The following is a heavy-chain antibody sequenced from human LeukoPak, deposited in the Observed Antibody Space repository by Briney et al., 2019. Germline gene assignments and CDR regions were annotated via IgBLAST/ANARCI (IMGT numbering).Heavy chain of an antibody. CDR3: ARRFGTRFDY. CDR2: IYHSGST. D-gene: IGHD3-10*01. V-gene: IGHV4-59*08. J-gene: IGHJ4*02. CDR1: GGSVSSFY. Sequence: SETLSLTCSVSGGSVSSFYWSWIRLAPGKGLEWIGYIYHSGSTNYNPSLKSRVTVSEDTSKNQFSLRLNSVTAADTAVYYCARRFGTRFDYWGQGTLVTVSS.